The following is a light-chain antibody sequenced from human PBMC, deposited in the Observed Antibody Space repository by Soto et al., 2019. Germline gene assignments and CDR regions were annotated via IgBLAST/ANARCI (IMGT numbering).Light chain of an antibody. Sequence: EIVMTQSPATLSVSPGETATLSCRASQSISSHLAWYQQKPGQTPSLLIYGASTRATGVPARFSGSGSGTEFTLTISSLQSEDSAVYYCQQYSYWWAFGPGTKVEIK. CDR2: GAS. V-gene: IGKV3-15*01. CDR1: QSISSH. J-gene: IGKJ1*01. CDR3: QQYSYWWA.